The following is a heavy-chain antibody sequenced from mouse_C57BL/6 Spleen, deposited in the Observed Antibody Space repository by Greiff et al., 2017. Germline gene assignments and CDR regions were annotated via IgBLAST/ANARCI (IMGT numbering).Heavy chain of an antibody. V-gene: IGHV10-3*01. CDR1: GFTFNTYA. CDR2: LRSKSRNYAT. CDR3: VRDGGDYAMDY. J-gene: IGHJ4*01. Sequence: EVKLVESGGGLVQPKGSLKLSCAASGFTFNTYAMHWVRQAPGKGLEWVARLRSKSRNYATYYADSMKDRFTISRDDSQSMLYLQINNLKTEDTAMYYCVRDGGDYAMDYWGQGTSVTVSS.